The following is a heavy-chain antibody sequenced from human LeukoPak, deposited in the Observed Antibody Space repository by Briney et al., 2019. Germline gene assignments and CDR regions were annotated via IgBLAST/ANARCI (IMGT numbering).Heavy chain of an antibody. CDR3: ARSLRTYGSGSYYDNWFDP. V-gene: IGHV4-61*01. J-gene: IGHJ5*02. CDR2: IYYSGST. D-gene: IGHD3-10*01. CDR1: GVSISSCSYY. Sequence: PSETLSLTCTVSGVSISSCSYYWSWIRQPPGKGLEWIVYIYYSGSTNYNPSLKSRVTISVDTSKNQFSLKLSSVTAADTAVYYCARSLRTYGSGSYYDNWFDPWGQGTLVTVSS.